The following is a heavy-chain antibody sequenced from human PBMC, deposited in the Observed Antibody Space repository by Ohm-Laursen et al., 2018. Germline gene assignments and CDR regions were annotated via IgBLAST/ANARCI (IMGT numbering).Heavy chain of an antibody. V-gene: IGHV1-2*02. Sequence: ASVKVSCKFSGYTFTGYYMHWVRQAPGQGLEWMGWINPNSGGTNYAQKFQGRVTMTRDTSISTAYMELSRLRSDDTAVYYCARDADYYDSSGYSNFDYWGQGTLVTVSS. CDR3: ARDADYYDSSGYSNFDY. CDR2: INPNSGGT. D-gene: IGHD3-22*01. J-gene: IGHJ4*02. CDR1: GYTFTGYY.